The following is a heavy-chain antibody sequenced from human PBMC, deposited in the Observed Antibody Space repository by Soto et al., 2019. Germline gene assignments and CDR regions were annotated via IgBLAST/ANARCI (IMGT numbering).Heavy chain of an antibody. J-gene: IGHJ3*02. V-gene: IGHV4-39*01. D-gene: IGHD2-15*01. CDR3: ARQEGYCRGDSCFSQGAFDI. CDR1: GGSISSSSYY. CDR2: IYYSGST. Sequence: SETLSLTCTVSGGSISSSSYYWGWIRQPPGKGLEWIGSIYYSGSTYYNPSLKSRVTISVDTSKNQFSLKLSSVTAADTAVYYCARQEGYCRGDSCFSQGAFDIWGQGTMVTVSS.